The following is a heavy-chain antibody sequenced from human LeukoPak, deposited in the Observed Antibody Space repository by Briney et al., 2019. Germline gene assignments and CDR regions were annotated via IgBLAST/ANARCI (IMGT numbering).Heavy chain of an antibody. CDR3: ARALAWGGSSYSYYYMDV. Sequence: ASVKVSCKASRYTFSDYDINWVRQATGQGREWMGWINPNSGNAGYAQKFQGRVTMTRNTSISTAYMELSSLRSEDTAVYYCARALAWGGSSYSYYYMDVWDKGTTVTVSS. J-gene: IGHJ6*03. V-gene: IGHV1-8*01. D-gene: IGHD1-26*01. CDR1: RYTFSDYD. CDR2: INPNSGNA.